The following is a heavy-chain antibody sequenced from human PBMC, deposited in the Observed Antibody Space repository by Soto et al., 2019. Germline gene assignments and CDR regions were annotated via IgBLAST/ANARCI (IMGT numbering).Heavy chain of an antibody. CDR3: ARDSSYIVATMGGVFDY. V-gene: IGHV1-69*06. CDR2: IIPIFGTA. D-gene: IGHD5-12*01. Sequence: QVPLVQSGAEVKKPGSSVKVSCKASGGTFSSYAISWVRQAPGQGLEWMGGIIPIFGTANYAQKFQGRVTITADKSTSTAYMELSSLRSEDTAVYYCARDSSYIVATMGGVFDYWGQGTLVTVSS. J-gene: IGHJ4*02. CDR1: GGTFSSYA.